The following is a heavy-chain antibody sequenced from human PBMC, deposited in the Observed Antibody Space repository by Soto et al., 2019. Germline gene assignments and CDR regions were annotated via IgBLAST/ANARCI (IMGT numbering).Heavy chain of an antibody. J-gene: IGHJ4*02. D-gene: IGHD6-6*01. CDR1: GGSISSGGYC. V-gene: IGHV4-31*03. Sequence: SETLSLTCTFSGGSISSGGYCWSWIRQHPGKGLEWIGYIYYSGSTYYNPSLKSRVTISVDTSKNQFSLKLSSVTAADTAVYHCARGIAARTRYFDYWGQGTLVTVSS. CDR3: ARGIAARTRYFDY. CDR2: IYYSGST.